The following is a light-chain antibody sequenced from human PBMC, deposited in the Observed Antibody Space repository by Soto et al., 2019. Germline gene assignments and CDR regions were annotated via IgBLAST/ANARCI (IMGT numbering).Light chain of an antibody. J-gene: IGKJ4*01. CDR2: GAS. CDR1: QSVSSSY. CDR3: QQYGSSPLT. Sequence: EIDFTQSPSTLSLSPGERATLSCRASQSVSSSYLAWYQQKPGQAPRLLIYGASSRATGIPDRFSGSGSGTDFTLTISRLEPEDFAVYYCQQYGSSPLTFGGGTKVDIK. V-gene: IGKV3-20*01.